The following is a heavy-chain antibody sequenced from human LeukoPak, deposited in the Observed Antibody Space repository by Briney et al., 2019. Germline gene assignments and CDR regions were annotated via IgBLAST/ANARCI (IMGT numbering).Heavy chain of an antibody. V-gene: IGHV4-59*01. Sequence: SETLSLTCADPGDSLSSYYWSWIRQPPGKGLEWIGHIYYSGSTNSNHSLKSRVTISVDTSKKQFSLKISSVTAADTAVYYCAGAGYCDYYDYWGQGTLVTVSS. D-gene: IGHD5-12*01. CDR1: GDSLSSYY. J-gene: IGHJ4*02. CDR2: IYYSGST. CDR3: AGAGYCDYYDY.